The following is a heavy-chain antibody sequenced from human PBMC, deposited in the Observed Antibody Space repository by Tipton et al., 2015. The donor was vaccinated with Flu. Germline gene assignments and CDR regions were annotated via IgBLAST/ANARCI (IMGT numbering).Heavy chain of an antibody. Sequence: TLSLTCAVYGGSFSGYYWSWIRQPPGKGLEWIGEITHSGSPNYNPSLKSRVTISVDTSKNQFSLKVTSPTAADTAVYYCARGSGYANTYLDSWGRGTLVTVSS. CDR3: ARGSGYANTYLDS. J-gene: IGHJ4*02. CDR2: ITHSGSP. D-gene: IGHD5-12*01. V-gene: IGHV4-34*01. CDR1: GGSFSGYY.